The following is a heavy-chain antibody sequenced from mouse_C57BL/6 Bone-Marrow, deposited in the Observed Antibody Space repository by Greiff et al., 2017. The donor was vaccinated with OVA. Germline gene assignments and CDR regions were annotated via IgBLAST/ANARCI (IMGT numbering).Heavy chain of an antibody. CDR2: IYPRSGNT. CDR3: ARLETARARG. Sequence: QVQLQQSGAELARPGASVKLSCKASGYTFTSYGISWVKQRTGQGLEWIGEIYPRSGNTYYNEKFKGKATLTADKSSSTAYMELRSLTSEDSAVYFCARLETARARGWSQGTLVTVSA. V-gene: IGHV1-81*01. CDR1: GYTFTSYG. J-gene: IGHJ3*01. D-gene: IGHD3-2*01.